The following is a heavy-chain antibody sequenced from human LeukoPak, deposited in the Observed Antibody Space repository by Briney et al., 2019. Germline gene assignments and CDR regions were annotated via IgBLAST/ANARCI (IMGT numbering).Heavy chain of an antibody. J-gene: IGHJ4*02. CDR3: ARDRSRNYDFWSGYLGYFDY. D-gene: IGHD3-3*01. CDR1: GGTFSSYA. CDR2: IIPIFGTA. V-gene: IGHV1-69*13. Sequence: GASVKVSCKASGGTFSSYAISWVRQAPGQGLEWMGGIIPIFGTANYAQKFQGRVTITADESTSTAYMELSSLRSEDTAVYYCARDRSRNYDFWSGYLGYFDYWGQGTLVTVSS.